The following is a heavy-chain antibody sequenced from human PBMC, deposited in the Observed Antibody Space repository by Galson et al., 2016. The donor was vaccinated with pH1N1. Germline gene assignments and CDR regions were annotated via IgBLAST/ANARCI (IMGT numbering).Heavy chain of an antibody. CDR1: GFTFTSYA. CDR2: ILYDGTNE. CDR3: ARDSEYSGHEGFH. Sequence: SLRLSCAASGFTFTSYAMHWVRQAPSKGLGWVAVILYDGTNEYYADSVKGRFTISRDKTQSTVYLQMNSLRTEDTAVYYCARDSEYSGHEGFHWAQGTLVIVSS. D-gene: IGHD5-12*01. V-gene: IGHV3-30*04. J-gene: IGHJ4*02.